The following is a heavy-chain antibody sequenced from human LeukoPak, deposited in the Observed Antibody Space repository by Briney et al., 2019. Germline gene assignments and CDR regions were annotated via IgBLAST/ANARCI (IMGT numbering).Heavy chain of an antibody. J-gene: IGHJ4*02. CDR1: GYTFAGYY. CDR2: INPNSGGT. D-gene: IGHD4-11*01. V-gene: IGHV1-2*06. Sequence: ASVKVSCKASGYTFAGYYLHWVRQAPGQGLEWMGRINPNSGGTNYAPKVQDRVAMTRDTSNSTAYMELSRLRSDDTAVYYCARHSDSAGFARWGQGSLVIVSS. CDR3: ARHSDSAGFAR.